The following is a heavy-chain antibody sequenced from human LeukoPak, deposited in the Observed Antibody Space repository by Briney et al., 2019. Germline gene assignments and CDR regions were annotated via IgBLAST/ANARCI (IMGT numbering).Heavy chain of an antibody. V-gene: IGHV1-2*02. J-gene: IGHJ5*02. Sequence: ASVKVSCKASGYTFTGYYMHWVRQAPGQGLEWMGWINPNSGGTNYAQKFQGRVTMTRDTSISTAYMELSRLRSDDTAVYYCARGIVVVTAIHYWFDPWGQGTLVTVSS. CDR3: ARGIVVVTAIHYWFDP. D-gene: IGHD2-21*02. CDR2: INPNSGGT. CDR1: GYTFTGYY.